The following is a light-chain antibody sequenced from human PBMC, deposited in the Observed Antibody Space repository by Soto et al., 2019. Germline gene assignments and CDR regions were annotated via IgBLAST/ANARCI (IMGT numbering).Light chain of an antibody. Sequence: EIVLTQSPGTLSLSPGXRATLSCRASQIISSSYLAWYQQKPGQAPRLLIYDASNRATGIPARFSGSGSGTDFTLTISSLEPEDFAVYYCQQRSNWPPNTFGQGTKVDIK. V-gene: IGKV3D-20*02. J-gene: IGKJ2*01. CDR3: QQRSNWPPNT. CDR1: QIISSSY. CDR2: DAS.